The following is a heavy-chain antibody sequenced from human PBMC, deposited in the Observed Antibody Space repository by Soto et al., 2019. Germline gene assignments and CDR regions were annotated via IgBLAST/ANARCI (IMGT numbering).Heavy chain of an antibody. CDR3: GSSASPDAY. CDR1: GFILNSYG. D-gene: IGHD3-22*01. Sequence: EVQLVESGGGLVQPGGSLRLSCVASGFILNSYGMNWVRQAPGKGLEWISYINSGSTSVFYADSVKGRFTISRDNAKNSLYLQMNSLRAEDTAVYYCGSSASPDAYWGQGTLVTVSS. J-gene: IGHJ4*02. CDR2: INSGSTSV. V-gene: IGHV3-48*01.